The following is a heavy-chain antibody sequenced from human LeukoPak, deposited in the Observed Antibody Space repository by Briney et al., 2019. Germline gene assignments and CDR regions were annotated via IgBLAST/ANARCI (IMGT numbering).Heavy chain of an antibody. CDR3: ERPMVRGVNWFDP. V-gene: IGHV1-2*02. Sequence: GASVKVSCKASGYTFTGYYMHWVRQAPGQGLEWMGWINPNSGGTNYAQKFQGRVTMTRDTSISTAYMELSRLRSDDTAVYYCERPMVRGVNWFDPWGQGTLVTVSS. CDR1: GYTFTGYY. D-gene: IGHD3-10*01. J-gene: IGHJ5*02. CDR2: INPNSGGT.